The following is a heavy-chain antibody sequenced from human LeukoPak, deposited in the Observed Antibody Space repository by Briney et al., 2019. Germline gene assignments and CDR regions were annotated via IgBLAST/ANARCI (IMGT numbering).Heavy chain of an antibody. CDR3: ARDGDYGGSYGWFDP. CDR1: GGSLSNYY. J-gene: IGHJ5*02. CDR2: IFHSGYT. D-gene: IGHD4-23*01. V-gene: IGHV4-59*01. Sequence: SETLSLTCTVSGGSLSNYYWSWIRQPPGKRLEWIGYIFHSGYTKYNPSLKSRVTISIDTSKNQFSLKLSSVTAADTAVYYCARDGDYGGSYGWFDPWGQGTLVTVSS.